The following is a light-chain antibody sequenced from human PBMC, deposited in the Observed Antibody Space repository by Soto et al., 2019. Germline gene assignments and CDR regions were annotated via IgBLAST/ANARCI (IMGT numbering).Light chain of an antibody. CDR2: GAS. CDR1: QSVSSN. CDR3: QQHGQWPIT. J-gene: IGKJ5*01. Sequence: EIVVTQSPATLSVSPGERATLSCRASQSVSSNLAWYQQKPGQAPRLLIYGASTRATGIPARFSGSGSGTEFTLTISSLQPEDFATYYCQQHGQWPITFGQGTRLEIK. V-gene: IGKV3-15*01.